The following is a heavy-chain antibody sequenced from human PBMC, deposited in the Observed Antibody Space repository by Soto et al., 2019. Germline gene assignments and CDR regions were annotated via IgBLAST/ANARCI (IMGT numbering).Heavy chain of an antibody. CDR1: GYSISSSNW. J-gene: IGHJ4*02. D-gene: IGHD3-10*01. CDR3: ARVGGFGATTIDY. CDR2: IYYSGTT. Sequence: PSETLSLTCAVSGYSISSSNWWGWIRQPPGKGLEWIGYIYYSGTTYYNPSLKSRVTISVDTSKNQFSLKLSSVTAADTAVYYCARVGGFGATTIDYWGQGTLVTVSS. V-gene: IGHV4-28*03.